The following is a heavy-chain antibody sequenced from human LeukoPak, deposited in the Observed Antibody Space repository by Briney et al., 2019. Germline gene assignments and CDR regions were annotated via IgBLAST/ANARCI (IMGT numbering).Heavy chain of an antibody. CDR1: GYTFTGYY. D-gene: IGHD6-6*01. Sequence: VASVKVSCKASGYTFTGYYMHWVRQAPGQGLEWMGWINPNSGGTNYAQKFQGRVTMTRDTSISTAYMELSRLRSDDTAVYYCARAQYSSSGFDYWGQGTLVTVSS. CDR2: INPNSGGT. V-gene: IGHV1-2*02. J-gene: IGHJ4*02. CDR3: ARAQYSSSGFDY.